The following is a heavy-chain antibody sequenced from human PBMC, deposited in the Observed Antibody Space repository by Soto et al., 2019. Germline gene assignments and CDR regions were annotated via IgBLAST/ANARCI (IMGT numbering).Heavy chain of an antibody. V-gene: IGHV3-23*01. CDR2: FSGSGGST. CDR3: SKNVTQDSSGDLLNDAFDI. CDR1: GFTFRSYA. J-gene: IGHJ3*02. Sequence: GSLRLSCAASGFTFRSYAMSWVRQAPGKGPEWVSAFSGSGGSTFYADSEKGRLTISRDNTKNTLYLQMSSLRAEDTTVYYCSKNVTQDSSGDLLNDAFDIWGQGTMVT. D-gene: IGHD3-22*01.